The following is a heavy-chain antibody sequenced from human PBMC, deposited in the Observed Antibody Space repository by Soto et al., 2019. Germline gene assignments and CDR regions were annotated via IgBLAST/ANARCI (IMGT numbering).Heavy chain of an antibody. J-gene: IGHJ4*02. CDR3: ARDPGAYGDYNY. CDR1: GSTFSSYA. V-gene: IGHV1-69*12. CDR2: INPIFGTA. Sequence: QVQLVQSGAEVKKPGSSVKISCKASGSTFSSYAISRVRQAPGQGLEWMGGINPIFGTANYAQKFQGRVTITADESTSTAYMELSSLRSEDTAVYYCARDPGAYGDYNYWGQGTLVTVSS. D-gene: IGHD4-17*01.